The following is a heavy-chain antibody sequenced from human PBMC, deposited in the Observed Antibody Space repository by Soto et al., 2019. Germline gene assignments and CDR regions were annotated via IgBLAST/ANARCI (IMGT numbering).Heavy chain of an antibody. D-gene: IGHD3-10*01. J-gene: IGHJ6*02. CDR3: AIFGSAPYYYYGVDV. CDR2: VSGYTGNT. Sequence: QVPLVQSETEVKKPGASVKVSCKASGYIFTNYDITWARQAPGQGLEWMGWVSGYTGNTKYAQKFQDRVTMTTDTATSTVCVDLRSLPSNDTAGYYCAIFGSAPYYYYGVDVWGQGTTVFVSS. CDR1: GYIFTNYD. V-gene: IGHV1-18*01.